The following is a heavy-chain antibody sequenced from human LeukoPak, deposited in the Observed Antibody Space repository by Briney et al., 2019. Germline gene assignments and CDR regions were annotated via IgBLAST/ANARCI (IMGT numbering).Heavy chain of an antibody. D-gene: IGHD6-13*01. CDR2: INPNSGGT. CDR3: ARDHVAAAGINYYYMDV. Sequence: GASVKVSCKASGYTFTGYYMHWVRQAPGQGLEWMGWINPNSGGTNYAQKFQGRVTMTRDTSISTAYMELSRLRSDDTAVYYCARDHVAAAGINYYYMDVWGKGTTVTISS. CDR1: GYTFTGYY. J-gene: IGHJ6*03. V-gene: IGHV1-2*02.